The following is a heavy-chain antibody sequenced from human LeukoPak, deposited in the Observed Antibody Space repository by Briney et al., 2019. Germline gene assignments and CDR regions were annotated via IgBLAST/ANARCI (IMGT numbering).Heavy chain of an antibody. D-gene: IGHD5-24*01. V-gene: IGHV3-11*04. CDR3: ARDGYNSWGDFDY. CDR2: ISSSGSTI. Sequence: GGSLRLSCAASGFTFSDYYMSWIRQAPGKGLEWVSYISSSGSTIYYADSVKGRFTISRDNAKKSLYMQMNSLRGEDTAVYYCARDGYNSWGDFDYWGQGALVTVSS. CDR1: GFTFSDYY. J-gene: IGHJ4*02.